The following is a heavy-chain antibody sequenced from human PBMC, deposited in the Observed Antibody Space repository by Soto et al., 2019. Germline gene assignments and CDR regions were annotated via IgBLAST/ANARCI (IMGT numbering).Heavy chain of an antibody. CDR3: AKCYYYDSSGYYYAAYYYGMDV. CDR1: GFTFSSYG. D-gene: IGHD3-22*01. V-gene: IGHV3-30*18. CDR2: ISYDGSNK. Sequence: GGSLRLSCAASGFTFSSYGMHWVRQAPGKGLEWVAVISYDGSNKYYADSVEGRFTISRDKSKNTLYLQMNSLRAEDTAVYYCAKCYYYDSSGYYYAAYYYGMDVWGQGTTVTVSS. J-gene: IGHJ6*02.